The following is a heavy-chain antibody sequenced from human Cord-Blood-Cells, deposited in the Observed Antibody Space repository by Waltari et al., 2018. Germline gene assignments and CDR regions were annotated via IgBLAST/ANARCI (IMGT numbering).Heavy chain of an antibody. CDR3: ARGPYSGSYYAFDI. Sequence: QVQLVQSGAEVKKPGSSVKVSCKASGGTFSRYAISWVRQAPGQGLEWMGGIIPIFGTANYAQKFQGRVTITADESTSTAYMELSSLRSEDTAVYYCARGPYSGSYYAFDIWGQGTMVTVSS. J-gene: IGHJ3*02. D-gene: IGHD1-26*01. CDR1: GGTFSRYA. CDR2: IIPIFGTA. V-gene: IGHV1-69*12.